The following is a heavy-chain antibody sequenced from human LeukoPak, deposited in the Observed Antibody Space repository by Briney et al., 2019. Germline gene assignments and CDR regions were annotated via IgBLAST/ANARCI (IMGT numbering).Heavy chain of an antibody. V-gene: IGHV4-30-4*01. CDR3: ASIRFLEWLSH. D-gene: IGHD3-3*01. J-gene: IGHJ4*02. Sequence: SQTLSLTCTVSGGSISSGDYYWGWIRQPPGKGLEWIGYIYYSGSTYYNPSLKSRVTISVDTSKNQFSLKLSSVTAADTAVYYCASIRFLEWLSHWGQGTLVTVSS. CDR1: GGSISSGDYY. CDR2: IYYSGST.